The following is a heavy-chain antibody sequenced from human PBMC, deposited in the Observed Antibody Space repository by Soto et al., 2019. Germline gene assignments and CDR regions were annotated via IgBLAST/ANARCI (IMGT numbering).Heavy chain of an antibody. Sequence: WVIQSLTWPVAGGSIIGYDWIRIRQPAGKGLEWIGRIYTSGSTNYNPSLKSRVTMSVDNSKNTLYLQMNSLRAEDTAVYYCARDRTAALHWFDPWGQGTLVTVSS. CDR1: GGSIIGYD. CDR2: IYTSGST. CDR3: ARDRTAALHWFDP. D-gene: IGHD2-2*01. J-gene: IGHJ5*02. V-gene: IGHV4-4*07.